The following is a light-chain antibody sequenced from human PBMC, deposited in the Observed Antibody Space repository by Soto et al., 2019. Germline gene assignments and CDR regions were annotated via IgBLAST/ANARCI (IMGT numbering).Light chain of an antibody. CDR3: QQRSDWPLT. J-gene: IGKJ1*01. CDR1: QSVSSY. Sequence: EIVLTQSPATLSLYPGERATLSCRASQSVSSYFAWYQQKPGQAPRLLIYDASNRATGIPARFSGSGSGTDFTLTIGSLEPEDFAVYYCQQRSDWPLTFGQGTNVDIK. CDR2: DAS. V-gene: IGKV3-11*01.